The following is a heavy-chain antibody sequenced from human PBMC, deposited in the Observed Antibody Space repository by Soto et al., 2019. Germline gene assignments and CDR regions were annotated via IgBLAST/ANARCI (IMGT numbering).Heavy chain of an antibody. D-gene: IGHD4-4*01. J-gene: IGHJ6*02. CDR3: ARLKRAYSNHDYYYYGMDV. CDR1: GYSFTSYW. CDR2: IYPGDSDT. V-gene: IGHV5-51*01. Sequence: GESQKISCKGSGYSFTSYWIGWVRQMPGKGLEWMGIIYPGDSDTRYSPSFQGQVTISADKSISTAYLQWSSLKASDTAMYYCARLKRAYSNHDYYYYGMDVWGQGTTVTVSS.